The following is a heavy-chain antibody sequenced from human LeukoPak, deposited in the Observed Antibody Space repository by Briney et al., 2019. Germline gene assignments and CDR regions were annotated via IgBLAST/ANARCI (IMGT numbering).Heavy chain of an antibody. Sequence: SETLSLTCTVSGYSISSGYYWGWIRQPPGKGLEWIGSIYHSGSTYYNPSLKSRITISVDTSKNQFSLKLSSVTAADTAVYYCARGPSLWFGEYDYWGQGTLVTVSS. CDR2: IYHSGST. CDR3: ARGPSLWFGEYDY. V-gene: IGHV4-38-2*02. J-gene: IGHJ4*02. CDR1: GYSISSGYY. D-gene: IGHD3-10*01.